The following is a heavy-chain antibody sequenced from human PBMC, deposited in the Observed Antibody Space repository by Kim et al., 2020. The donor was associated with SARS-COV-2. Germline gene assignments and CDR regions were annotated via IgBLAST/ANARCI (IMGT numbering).Heavy chain of an antibody. Sequence: GESLKISCKGSGYSFTSYWIGWVRQMPGKGLEWMGIIYPGDSDTRYSPSFQGQVTISGDKSISTAYLQWSSLKASDTAMYYCASQSHNSSRGYWVCPYWGQGTLVTVSS. CDR2: IYPGDSDT. D-gene: IGHD6-13*01. J-gene: IGHJ4*02. CDR1: GYSFTSYW. CDR3: ASQSHNSSRGYWVCPY. V-gene: IGHV5-51*01.